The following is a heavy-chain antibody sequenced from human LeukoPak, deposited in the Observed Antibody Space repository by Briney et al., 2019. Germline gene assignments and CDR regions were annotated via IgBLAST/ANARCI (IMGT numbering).Heavy chain of an antibody. D-gene: IGHD5-18*01. CDR2: LNPRDGGT. CDR1: GYTFTAYF. CDR3: LRGILDPAKVGHYDY. V-gene: IGHV1-2*02. Sequence: GASVKVSCKASGYTFTAYFIHWVRQAPGQRHEWMGWLNPRDGGTKSAEKFQGRVTMTRDTSIGTAYMELTRLKSDDTAVYYCLRGILDPAKVGHYDYWGQGTLVTVSS. J-gene: IGHJ4*02.